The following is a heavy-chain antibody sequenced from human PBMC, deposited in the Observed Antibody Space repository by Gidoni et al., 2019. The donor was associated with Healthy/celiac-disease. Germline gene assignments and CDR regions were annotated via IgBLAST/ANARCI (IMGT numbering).Heavy chain of an antibody. D-gene: IGHD3-3*01. CDR3: ARWWDPSQITIFGVVDAFDI. Sequence: QVQLQESGPGLVKPSGTLSLTCAVSGGSISSSNWWSWVRQPPGKGLEWIGEIYHSGSTNYNPSLKSRVTISVDKSKNQFSLKLSSVTAADTAVYYCARWWDPSQITIFGVVDAFDIWGQGTMVTVSS. J-gene: IGHJ3*02. CDR1: GGSISSSNW. CDR2: IYHSGST. V-gene: IGHV4-4*02.